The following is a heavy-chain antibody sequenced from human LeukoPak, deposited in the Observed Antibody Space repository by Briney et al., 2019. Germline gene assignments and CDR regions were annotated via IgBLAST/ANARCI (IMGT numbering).Heavy chain of an antibody. CDR1: GGTFSSYA. CDR2: IIPIFGTA. CDR3: AGARRGYSDD. J-gene: IGHJ4*02. V-gene: IGHV1-69*13. D-gene: IGHD5-18*01. Sequence: EASVKVSCKASGGTFSSYAISWVRQAPGQGLEWMGGIIPIFGTANYAQKFQGRVTITADESTSTAYMELSSLRSEDTAVYYCAGARRGYSDDWGQGTLVTVSS.